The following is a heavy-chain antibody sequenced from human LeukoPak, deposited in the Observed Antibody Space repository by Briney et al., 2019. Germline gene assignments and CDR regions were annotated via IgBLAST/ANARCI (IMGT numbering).Heavy chain of an antibody. J-gene: IGHJ4*02. CDR3: ARDGQWELPVPYYFDY. V-gene: IGHV1-69*04. Sequence: GASVKVSCKASGGTFSSYTFSWVRQAPGQGLEWMGRIIPILGIANYAQKFQGRVTITADKSTSTAYMELSSLRSEDTAVYYCARDGQWELPVPYYFDYWGQGTLVTVSS. CDR2: IIPILGIA. D-gene: IGHD1-26*01. CDR1: GGTFSSYT.